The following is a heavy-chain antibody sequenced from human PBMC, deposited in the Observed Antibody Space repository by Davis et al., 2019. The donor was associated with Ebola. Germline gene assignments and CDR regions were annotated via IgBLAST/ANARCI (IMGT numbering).Heavy chain of an antibody. J-gene: IGHJ4*02. CDR3: VPGTWI. D-gene: IGHD5-18*01. CDR1: GFTFNTYA. V-gene: IGHV3-23*01. CDR2: ISSSGTVT. Sequence: GESLKISCAASGFTFNTYAMSWVRQPPGKGLEWISSISSSGTVTYYADSVKGRFTISRDSSKNTLDLQMNTLRVEDTAIYYCVPGTWIRGQGTLVTVSS.